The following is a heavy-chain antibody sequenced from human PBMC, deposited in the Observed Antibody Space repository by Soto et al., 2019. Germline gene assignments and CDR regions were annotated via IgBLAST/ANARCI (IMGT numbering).Heavy chain of an antibody. Sequence: GASVKVSCKASGYTFTSYGISWVRQAPGQGLEWMGWISAYNGNTNYAQKLQGRVTMTTDTSTSTAYMELRSLRSDDTAVYYCARDELFVADFWSGSRPWAGMDVWGQGTTVTVSS. J-gene: IGHJ6*02. CDR2: ISAYNGNT. CDR1: GYTFTSYG. D-gene: IGHD3-3*01. V-gene: IGHV1-18*01. CDR3: ARDELFVADFWSGSRPWAGMDV.